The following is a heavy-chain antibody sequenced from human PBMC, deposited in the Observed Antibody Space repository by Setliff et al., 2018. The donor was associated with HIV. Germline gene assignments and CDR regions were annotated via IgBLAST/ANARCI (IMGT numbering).Heavy chain of an antibody. D-gene: IGHD2-8*01. Sequence: SETLSLTCVAHGGSFSDYYWSWIRQPPGKGLEWIGEINQSGSTDYSPPLKSRVTISLDTSRTQFSLRLSSVTAADTAVYYCARHSPNVGVRGDAFDIWGQGAVVTVSS. CDR2: INQSGST. CDR1: GGSFSDYY. J-gene: IGHJ3*02. CDR3: ARHSPNVGVRGDAFDI. V-gene: IGHV4-34*01.